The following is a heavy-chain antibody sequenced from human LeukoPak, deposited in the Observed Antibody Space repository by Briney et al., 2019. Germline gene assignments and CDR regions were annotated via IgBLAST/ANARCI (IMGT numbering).Heavy chain of an antibody. V-gene: IGHV3-23*01. J-gene: IGHJ6*04. D-gene: IGHD3-9*01. CDR1: GFTFSSYA. CDR2: ISGSGGIT. CDR3: AKDQGERDFDWLRQPYYYYGMDV. Sequence: PGGSLRLSCAASGFTFSSYAMSWVRQAPRKGLEWVSAISGSGGITYYADSVKGRFTISRDNSKKTLYLQMNSLRADDTAVYYCAKDQGERDFDWLRQPYYYYGMDVWGKGTTVTVSS.